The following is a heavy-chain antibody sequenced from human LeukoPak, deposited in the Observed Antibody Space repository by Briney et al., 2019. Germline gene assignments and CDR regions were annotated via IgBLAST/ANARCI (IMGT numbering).Heavy chain of an antibody. CDR2: INHSGST. J-gene: IGHJ4*02. V-gene: IGHV4-34*01. CDR1: GGSFSGYY. Sequence: NSSETLSLTCAVYGGSFSGYYWSRIRQPPGKGLEWIGEINHSGSTNYNPSLKSRVTISVDTSKNQFSLKLSSVTAADTAVYYCARAFKLERPIDYWGQGTLVTVSS. D-gene: IGHD1-1*01. CDR3: ARAFKLERPIDY.